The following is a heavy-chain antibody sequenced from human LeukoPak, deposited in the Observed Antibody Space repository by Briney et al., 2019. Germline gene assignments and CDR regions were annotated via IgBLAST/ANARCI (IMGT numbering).Heavy chain of an antibody. V-gene: IGHV1-2*06. Sequence: GASVKASCKASGYTFTGYYMHWVRQAPGQGLEWMGRINPNSGGTNYAQKFQGRVTMTRDTSISTAYMELSRLRSDDTAVYYCARGIAAAGTVDGAFDIWGQGTMVTVSS. CDR1: GYTFTGYY. CDR3: ARGIAAAGTVDGAFDI. CDR2: INPNSGGT. J-gene: IGHJ3*02. D-gene: IGHD6-13*01.